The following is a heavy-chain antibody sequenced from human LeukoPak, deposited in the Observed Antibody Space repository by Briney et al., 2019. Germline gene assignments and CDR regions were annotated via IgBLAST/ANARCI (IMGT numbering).Heavy chain of an antibody. D-gene: IGHD3-3*01. CDR2: ISNSGST. CDR3: ARVVWSGTNWFDP. J-gene: IGHJ5*02. Sequence: SETLSLTCTVSGGSISSYYWSWIRQPPGKRLEWIGYISNSGSTIYNPSLKSRVNISVDTSKNQLSLKLSSVTAADTAVYYCARVVWSGTNWFDPWGQGALVTVSS. V-gene: IGHV4-59*01. CDR1: GGSISSYY.